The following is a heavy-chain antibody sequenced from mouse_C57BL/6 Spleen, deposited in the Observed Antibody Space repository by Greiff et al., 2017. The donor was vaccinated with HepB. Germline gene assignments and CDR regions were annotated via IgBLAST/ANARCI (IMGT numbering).Heavy chain of an antibody. Sequence: EVQLQQSGPELVKPGASVKIPCKASGYTFTDYNMDWVKQSHGKSLEWIGDINPNNGGTIYNQKFKGKATLTVDKSSSTAYMELRSLTSEDTAVYYWARAAQAYYYAMDYWGQGTSVTVSS. CDR3: ARAAQAYYYAMDY. CDR2: INPNNGGT. J-gene: IGHJ4*01. D-gene: IGHD3-2*02. CDR1: GYTFTDYN. V-gene: IGHV1-18*01.